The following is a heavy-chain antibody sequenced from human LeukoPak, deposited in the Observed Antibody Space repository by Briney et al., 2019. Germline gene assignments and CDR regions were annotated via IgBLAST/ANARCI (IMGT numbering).Heavy chain of an antibody. Sequence: PGGSLRLCCAASGFTFSRHGMHWVRQAPGKGLEWVAVIWYDGSEKYYADSVRGRFTISRDNSKNTVYLQMNSLGAEDTAVYYCTRDRTSRYFDYWGQGTLVTVSS. D-gene: IGHD6-6*01. CDR2: IWYDGSEK. J-gene: IGHJ4*02. CDR3: TRDRTSRYFDY. V-gene: IGHV3-33*01. CDR1: GFTFSRHG.